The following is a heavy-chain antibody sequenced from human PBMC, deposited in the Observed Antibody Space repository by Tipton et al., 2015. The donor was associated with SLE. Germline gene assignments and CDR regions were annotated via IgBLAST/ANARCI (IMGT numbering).Heavy chain of an antibody. D-gene: IGHD4-17*01. CDR3: AGGKTYGDYFDY. CDR1: GGSISSGNYY. CDR2: IYTSGST. Sequence: LRLSCTVSGGSISSGNYYWSWIRQPAGKGLEWIGYIYTSGSTNYNPSLKSRVTMSVDTSKNQFSLKLTSVTAADTAVYYCAGGKTYGDYFDYWGQGTLVTVSS. V-gene: IGHV4-61*09. J-gene: IGHJ4*02.